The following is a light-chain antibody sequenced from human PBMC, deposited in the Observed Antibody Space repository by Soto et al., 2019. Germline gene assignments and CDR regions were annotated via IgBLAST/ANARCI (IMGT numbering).Light chain of an antibody. V-gene: IGLV2-14*03. J-gene: IGLJ1*01. CDR3: TSYTGSTPINV. Sequence: QSALTQPASVSGSPGQSITISCTGARTDVDGYDYVSWYQQHPGQAPKLMIYDVSKRPSGVSNRFSGSKTGDTASLTISGLQDGDDADYFCTSYTGSTPINVFGPGTKLTVL. CDR1: RTDVDGYDY. CDR2: DVS.